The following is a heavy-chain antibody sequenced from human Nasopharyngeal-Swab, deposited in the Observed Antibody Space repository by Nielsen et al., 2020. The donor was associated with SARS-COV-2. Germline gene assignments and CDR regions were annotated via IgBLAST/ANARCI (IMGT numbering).Heavy chain of an antibody. J-gene: IGHJ4*02. V-gene: IGHV3-21*01. CDR1: VFTFSSYS. CDR3: ARESYDSSGYEYYFDY. D-gene: IGHD3-22*01. CDR2: ISSSSYI. Sequence: GESLKISCAAPVFTFSSYSMNWVRQAPGKGLEWVSSISSSSYIYYADSVKGRFTISRDNARNSLYLQMNSLRAEDTAVYYCARESYDSSGYEYYFDYWGQGTLVTVSS.